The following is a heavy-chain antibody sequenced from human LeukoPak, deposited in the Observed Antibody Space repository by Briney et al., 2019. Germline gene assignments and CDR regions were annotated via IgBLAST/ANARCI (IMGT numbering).Heavy chain of an antibody. J-gene: IGHJ6*02. CDR1: GDSVSTNSAT. Sequence: SQTLSLTCAISGDSVSTNSATWTWLRQSPSRGLEWLGRTYYRSKWYNDYAVSMKSRITINPDTSKNQFSLQLNSVTPEDTAVYYCARRSVVRGVIRHYYGMDVWGQGTTVTVSS. CDR2: TYYRSKWYN. V-gene: IGHV6-1*01. CDR3: ARRSVVRGVIRHYYGMDV. D-gene: IGHD3-10*01.